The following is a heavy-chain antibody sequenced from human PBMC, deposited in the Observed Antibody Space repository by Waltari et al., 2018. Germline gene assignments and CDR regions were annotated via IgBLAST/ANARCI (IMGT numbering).Heavy chain of an antibody. D-gene: IGHD4-17*01. V-gene: IGHV3-23*04. CDR1: GYTLTELS. J-gene: IGHJ4*02. Sequence: VQRVQCGAEVQKPGASVNVSCKAAGYTLTELSMHWGRQAAGKGLEWVTGIGGSCGSTYYASSVKGRFTISSENYKNTLYLQIDSMSAEDTAVYYCAKDQYGDWGQGTLVTVSS. CDR2: IGGSCGST. CDR3: AKDQYGD.